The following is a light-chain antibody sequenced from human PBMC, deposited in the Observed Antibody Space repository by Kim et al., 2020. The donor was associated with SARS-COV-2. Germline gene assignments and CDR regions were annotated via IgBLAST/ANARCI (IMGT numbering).Light chain of an antibody. J-gene: IGLJ3*02. CDR2: GGN. V-gene: IGLV3-19*01. CDR1: SLRRYS. CDR3: HCRDSSANQL. Sequence: SSELTQDPAVSVALGQTVRITCQGDSLRRYSTSWYQQKAGQAPVLVLYGGNDRPSGIPDRFSGSNSGTTASLTITGAQAEDEADYHCHCRDSSANQLFG.